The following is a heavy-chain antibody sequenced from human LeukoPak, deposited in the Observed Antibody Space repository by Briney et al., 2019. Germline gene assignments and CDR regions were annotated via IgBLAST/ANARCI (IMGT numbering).Heavy chain of an antibody. V-gene: IGHV4-34*01. J-gene: IGHJ4*03. CDR3: ARGATISETGYFDF. Sequence: SETLSLTCAVYGGSFSRYYWSWIRQSPGKGLEWIAEIDHRGDTNYNPSVKSRVTISVDTSKNQFSLKVRSLSAADTAVYHCARGATISETGYFDFWGQGTLVTVSS. CDR2: IDHRGDT. D-gene: IGHD5-24*01. CDR1: GGSFSRYY.